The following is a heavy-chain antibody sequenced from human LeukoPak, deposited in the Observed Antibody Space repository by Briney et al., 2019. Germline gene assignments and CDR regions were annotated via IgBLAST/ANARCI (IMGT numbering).Heavy chain of an antibody. V-gene: IGHV1-69*13. Sequence: SVKVSCKASGGTFSSYAISWVRQAPGQGLEWMGGIIPIFGTANYAQKFQGRVTITADESTSTAYMELSSLRSEDTAVYYCARGIAAAGTYAASFDYWGQGTLVTVSS. CDR1: GGTFSSYA. D-gene: IGHD6-13*01. J-gene: IGHJ4*02. CDR2: IIPIFGTA. CDR3: ARGIAAAGTYAASFDY.